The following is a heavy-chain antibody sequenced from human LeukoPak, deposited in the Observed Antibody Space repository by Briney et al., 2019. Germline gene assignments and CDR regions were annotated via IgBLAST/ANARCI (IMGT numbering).Heavy chain of an antibody. V-gene: IGHV4-39*07. CDR1: GGSISSGDYY. CDR2: INHSGST. D-gene: IGHD2-2*01. CDR3: ARAREDCSSTSCHYYYYGMDV. J-gene: IGHJ6*04. Sequence: SETLSLTCTVSGGSISSGDYYWSWIRQPPGKGLEWIGEINHSGSTNYNPSLKSRVTISVDTSKNQFSLKLSSVTAADTAVYYCARAREDCSSTSCHYYYYGMDVWGKGTTVTVSS.